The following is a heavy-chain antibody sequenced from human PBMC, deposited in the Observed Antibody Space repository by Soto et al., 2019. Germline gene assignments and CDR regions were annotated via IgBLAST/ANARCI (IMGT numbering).Heavy chain of an antibody. D-gene: IGHD6-19*01. CDR1: GGTFSSYT. V-gene: IGHV1-69*04. CDR2: IIPILGIA. Sequence: SVKVSCKASGGTFSSYTISWVRQAPGQGLEWMGRIIPILGIANYAQKFQGRVTITADTSTSTAYMELRSLRSDDTAVYYCARDDSSGFVNAFDIWGQGTMVTVSS. CDR3: ARDDSSGFVNAFDI. J-gene: IGHJ3*02.